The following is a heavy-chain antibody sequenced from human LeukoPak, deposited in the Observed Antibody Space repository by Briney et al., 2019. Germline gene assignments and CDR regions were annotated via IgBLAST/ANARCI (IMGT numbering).Heavy chain of an antibody. Sequence: PGGSLRLSCEASGFTFSSYWMSWVRQAPGKGLEWVANIKQDGSEKYYVDSVKGRFTISRDNAKNSLYLQMNSLRAEDTAVYYCARVPGIAVTDYFDYWGQGTLVTVSS. D-gene: IGHD6-19*01. CDR3: ARVPGIAVTDYFDY. CDR2: IKQDGSEK. J-gene: IGHJ4*02. CDR1: GFTFSSYW. V-gene: IGHV3-7*03.